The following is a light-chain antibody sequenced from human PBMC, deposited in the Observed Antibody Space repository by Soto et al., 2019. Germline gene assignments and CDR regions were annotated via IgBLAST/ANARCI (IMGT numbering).Light chain of an antibody. V-gene: IGLV1-40*01. CDR3: QSSDSSLSGVV. J-gene: IGLJ2*01. Sequence: QLVLTQPPSVSGAPGQRVTISCTGSSSNIGAGYDVHWYQQLPGTAPKLLIYGNNNRPSGVPDRFSGSKSDTSASLAITGLQAEDEADYYCQSSDSSLSGVVFGGGTKVTVL. CDR2: GNN. CDR1: SSNIGAGYD.